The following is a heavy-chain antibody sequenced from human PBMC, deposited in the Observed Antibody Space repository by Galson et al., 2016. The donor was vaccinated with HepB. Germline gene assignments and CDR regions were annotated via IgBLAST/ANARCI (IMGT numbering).Heavy chain of an antibody. CDR1: GYTFTNYG. J-gene: IGHJ4*02. CDR2: ISAYNGDT. CDR3: ARGAGGYFAY. Sequence: SVKVSCKASGYTFTNYGLSWVRQAPGQGLEYMGWISAYNGDTNYAQNLQGRVTMTTDTSTSTAYMELRSLRSDDTAVYYCARGAGGYFAYWGQGTLVTVAS. V-gene: IGHV1-18*01. D-gene: IGHD3-10*01.